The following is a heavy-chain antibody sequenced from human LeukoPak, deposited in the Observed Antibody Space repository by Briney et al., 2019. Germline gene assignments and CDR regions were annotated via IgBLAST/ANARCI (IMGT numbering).Heavy chain of an antibody. V-gene: IGHV3-48*04. Sequence: GGSLRLSCAASGFTFSSYWMGWVRQAPGKGLEWVSYISSSGSTRYYADSVKGRFTISRDNAKNSLYLQMNSLRAEDTAVCYCAREERGSSGPFDYWGQGTLVTVSS. D-gene: IGHD6-19*01. J-gene: IGHJ4*02. CDR3: AREERGSSGPFDY. CDR2: ISSSGSTR. CDR1: GFTFSSYW.